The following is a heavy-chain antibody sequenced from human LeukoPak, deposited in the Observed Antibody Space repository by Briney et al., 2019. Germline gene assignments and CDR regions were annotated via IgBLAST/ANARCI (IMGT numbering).Heavy chain of an antibody. CDR2: IIPIFGTA. D-gene: IGHD4-17*01. J-gene: IGHJ4*02. CDR3: ARDDYGDYVTLFDY. Sequence: SVKVSCKASGGTFSSYAVSWVRQAPGQGLEWMGGIIPIFGTANYAQKFQGRVTITADESTSTAYMELSSLRSEDTAVYYCARDDYGDYVTLFDYWGQGTLVTVSS. V-gene: IGHV1-69*13. CDR1: GGTFSSYA.